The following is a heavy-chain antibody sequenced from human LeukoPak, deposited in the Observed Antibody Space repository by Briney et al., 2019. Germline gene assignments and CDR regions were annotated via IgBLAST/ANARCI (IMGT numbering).Heavy chain of an antibody. J-gene: IGHJ6*02. CDR1: GFTFSSYA. CDR3: AKSKIPMGDYYYYGMDV. V-gene: IGHV3-23*01. Sequence: HAGGSLRLSCAASGFTFSSYAMSWVRQAPGKGLEWVSAISGSGGSTYYADSVKGRFTISRDNSKNTLYLQMNSLRAEDTAVYYCAKSKIPMGDYYYYGMDVWGQGTTVTVSS. D-gene: IGHD1-26*01. CDR2: ISGSGGST.